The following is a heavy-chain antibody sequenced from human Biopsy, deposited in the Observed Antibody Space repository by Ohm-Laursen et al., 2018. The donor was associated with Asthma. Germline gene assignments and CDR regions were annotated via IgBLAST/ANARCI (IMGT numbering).Heavy chain of an antibody. CDR2: INSVFGTT. J-gene: IGHJ4*02. D-gene: IGHD2-2*01. CDR3: TRKAGSCISRTCYSLDF. V-gene: IGHV1-69*01. CDR1: GGTFNTYV. Sequence: SSVKVSCKSLGGTFNTYVIGWVRQAPGQGLEWMGGINSVFGTTTYPQKFQDRATITADDSTSTVYMELSSLRSEDTAVYYCTRKAGSCISRTCYSLDFWGQGTLVTVSS.